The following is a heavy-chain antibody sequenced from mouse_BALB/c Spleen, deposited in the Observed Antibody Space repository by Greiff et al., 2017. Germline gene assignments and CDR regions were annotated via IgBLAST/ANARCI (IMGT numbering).Heavy chain of an antibody. CDR2: ISYSGST. Sequence: EVKLMESGPGLVKPSQSLSLTCTVTGYSITSDYAWNWIRQFPGNKLEWMGYISYSGSTSYNPSLKSRISITRDTSKNQFFLQLNSVTTEDTATYYCARTYYRTFAYWGQGTLVTVSA. CDR1: GYSITSDYA. D-gene: IGHD2-12*01. V-gene: IGHV3-2*02. CDR3: ARTYYRTFAY. J-gene: IGHJ3*01.